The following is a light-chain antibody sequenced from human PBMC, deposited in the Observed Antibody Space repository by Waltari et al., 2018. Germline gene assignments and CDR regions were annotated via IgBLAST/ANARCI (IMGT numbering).Light chain of an antibody. Sequence: QSALTQPASVSGSPGQSITISCTGSSSAVGGYDSVPWYQDPPGHAPKVIIYDVNNRPAGVSDRFSGSKSGNTASLTISGLQAEDEANYYCSSQSGNNVVIFGGGTKLTVL. V-gene: IGLV2-14*03. CDR3: SSQSGNNVVI. CDR2: DVN. J-gene: IGLJ2*01. CDR1: SSAVGGYDS.